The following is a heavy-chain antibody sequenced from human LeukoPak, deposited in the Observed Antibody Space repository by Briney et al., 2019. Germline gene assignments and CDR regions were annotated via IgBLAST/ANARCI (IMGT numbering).Heavy chain of an antibody. J-gene: IGHJ6*03. CDR3: ARHILSSYYYMDV. V-gene: IGHV5-51*01. CDR2: IYPGDPDT. D-gene: IGHD2/OR15-2a*01. CDR1: GYSFTSYR. Sequence: GESLKISCKGPGYSFTSYRIGWVRQMPGKGLEWMGIIYPGDPDTRYSPSFQGQVTISADKSTSTAYLQWSSLKASDTAMYYCARHILSSYYYMDVWGQGTTVTVSS.